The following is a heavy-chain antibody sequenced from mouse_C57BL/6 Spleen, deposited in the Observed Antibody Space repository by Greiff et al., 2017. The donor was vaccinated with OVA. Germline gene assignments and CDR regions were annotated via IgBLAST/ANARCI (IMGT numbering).Heavy chain of an antibody. J-gene: IGHJ4*01. Sequence: EVQLQQSGPELVKPGASVKISCKASGYTFTDYYMNWVKQSPGKSLEWIGDINPNNGGTSYNQKVKGKATMTVDKSSSTAYMELRSLTSEDSAVYYGANPLLGDYYAMDYWGQGTSVTVSS. D-gene: IGHD3-1*01. CDR2: INPNNGGT. CDR1: GYTFTDYY. CDR3: ANPLLGDYYAMDY. V-gene: IGHV1-26*01.